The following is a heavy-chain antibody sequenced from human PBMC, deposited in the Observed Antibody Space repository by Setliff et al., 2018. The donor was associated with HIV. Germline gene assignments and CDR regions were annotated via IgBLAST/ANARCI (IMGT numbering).Heavy chain of an antibody. CDR1: GYTFTSYG. CDR3: ARKYCTNGVCYKTGEFDY. V-gene: IGHV1-18*01. J-gene: IGHJ4*02. CDR2: ISTYNGNT. Sequence: ASVKVSCKASGYTFTSYGITWVRQAPGQGLEWMGWISTYNGNTNYAQKLQGRVTMTTDTFTTTAYMELRSLKSDDTAVYYCARKYCTNGVCYKTGEFDYWGQGTLVTVSS. D-gene: IGHD2-8*01.